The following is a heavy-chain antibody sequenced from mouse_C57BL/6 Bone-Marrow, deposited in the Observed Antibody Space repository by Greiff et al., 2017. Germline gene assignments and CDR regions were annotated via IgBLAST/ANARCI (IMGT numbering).Heavy chain of an antibody. CDR1: GFTFSNYW. D-gene: IGHD2-3*01. CDR3: TGSRWLLPLSYAMDY. Sequence: EVKLVESGGGLVQPGGSMKLSCVASGFTFSNYWMNWVRQSPEKGLEWVAQIRLKSDNYATHYAESVKGRFTISRDDSKSSVYLQMNNLRAEDTGIYYCTGSRWLLPLSYAMDYWGQGTSVTVSS. V-gene: IGHV6-3*01. J-gene: IGHJ4*01. CDR2: IRLKSDNYAT.